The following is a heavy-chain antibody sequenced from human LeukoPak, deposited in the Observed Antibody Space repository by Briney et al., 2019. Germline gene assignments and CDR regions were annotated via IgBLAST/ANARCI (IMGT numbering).Heavy chain of an antibody. D-gene: IGHD4-17*01. CDR2: IHYTGSA. Sequence: SETLSLTCSVSGGSLSSFYWVWIRQPPGKGLEFVGYIHYTGSAYYNPSLKSRLTMSVDTSRNHFYLNLMSVSAADTAIYYCARYLSTVTNRYSFDYWGQGLLVTVSS. CDR3: ARYLSTVTNRYSFDY. V-gene: IGHV4-59*01. J-gene: IGHJ4*02. CDR1: GGSLSSFY.